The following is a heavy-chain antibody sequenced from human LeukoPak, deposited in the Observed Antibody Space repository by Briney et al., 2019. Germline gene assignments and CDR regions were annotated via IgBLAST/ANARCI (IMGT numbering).Heavy chain of an antibody. D-gene: IGHD6-13*01. V-gene: IGHV4-4*07. CDR1: GGSISSYY. CDR3: ARHRRYSSSWFPLDFDY. CDR2: IYTSGST. Sequence: SETLSLTCTVSGGSISSYYCSWIRQPAGKGLEWIGRIYTSGSTNYNPSLKSRVTMSVDTSKNQFSLKLSSVTAADTAVYYCARHRRYSSSWFPLDFDYWGQGTLVTVPS. J-gene: IGHJ4*02.